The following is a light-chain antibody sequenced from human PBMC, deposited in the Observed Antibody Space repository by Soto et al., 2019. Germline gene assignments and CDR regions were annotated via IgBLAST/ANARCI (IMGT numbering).Light chain of an antibody. V-gene: IGLV2-14*01. CDR2: EVS. CDR3: SSYVTSGTLV. J-gene: IGLJ3*02. Sequence: QSALTQAASVSGSPGQSITISCTGTSSDIGGSDYVSWYQKQPGKAPKVIIYEVSDRPSGVSDRFSGSKSGNTASLTISGLQAEDEADYYCSSYVTSGTLVFGGGTKVTVL. CDR1: SSDIGGSDY.